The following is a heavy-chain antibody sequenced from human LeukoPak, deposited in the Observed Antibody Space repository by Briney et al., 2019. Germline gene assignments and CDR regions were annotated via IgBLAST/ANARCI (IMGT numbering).Heavy chain of an antibody. CDR3: AKDLDCSGGTCHKAFDC. CDR1: GFTLSTYG. J-gene: IGHJ4*02. CDR2: IRYDGSDK. D-gene: IGHD2-15*01. Sequence: GGYLRLSCVAPGFTLSTYGMHGVRQAPGKGLEWVACIRYDGSDKFYGDSVKGRFTTSRDNSKNTLYLQMSRLRVEDTAVYYCAKDLDCSGGTCHKAFDCWGQGTLVTVSS. V-gene: IGHV3-30*02.